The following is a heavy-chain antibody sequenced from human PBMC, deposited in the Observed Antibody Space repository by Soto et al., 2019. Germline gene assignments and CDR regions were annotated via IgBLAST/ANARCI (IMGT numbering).Heavy chain of an antibody. J-gene: IGHJ5*02. D-gene: IGHD6-13*01. Sequence: EASVKVSCKASGGTFSSYAISWVRQTPGQGLEWMGGIIPIFGTANYAQKFQGRVTITADESTSTAYMELSSLRSEDTAVYYCARSVAAAAYNWFDPWGQGTLVTVSS. CDR3: ARSVAAAAYNWFDP. V-gene: IGHV1-69*13. CDR1: GGTFSSYA. CDR2: IIPIFGTA.